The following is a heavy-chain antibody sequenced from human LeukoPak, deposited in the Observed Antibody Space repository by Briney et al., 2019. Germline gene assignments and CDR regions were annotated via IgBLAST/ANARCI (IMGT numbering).Heavy chain of an antibody. CDR1: GFTVSSNY. Sequence: GGSLRLSCAASGFTVSSNYMSWVRQAPGKGLEWVSVIYSGGNTYYADSVKGRFTISRDNAKNSLYLQMNSLRDEDTAVFYCASGSGHWGQGTLVTVSS. J-gene: IGHJ4*02. D-gene: IGHD2-2*03. CDR2: IYSGGNT. CDR3: ASGSGH. V-gene: IGHV3-53*01.